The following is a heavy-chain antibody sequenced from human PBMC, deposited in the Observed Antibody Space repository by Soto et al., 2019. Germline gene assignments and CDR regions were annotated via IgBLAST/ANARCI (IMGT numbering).Heavy chain of an antibody. CDR3: AKYMQWLPHDY. CDR2: ITGSGGST. V-gene: IGHV3-23*01. CDR1: GFTFSSYA. J-gene: IGHJ4*02. Sequence: EVQLLESGGGLVQPGGSLRLSCAASGFTFSSYAMSWVRQAPWKGLEWVSTITGSGGSTYYADSVKGRFTISRDNSKNTLYLQMNSLRAEDTAVYYCAKYMQWLPHDYWGQGTLVTVSS. D-gene: IGHD6-19*01.